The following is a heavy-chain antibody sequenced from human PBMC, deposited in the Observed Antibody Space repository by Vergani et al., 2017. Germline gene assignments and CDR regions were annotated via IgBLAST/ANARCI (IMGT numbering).Heavy chain of an antibody. J-gene: IGHJ6*03. CDR3: ARVAAAYYYCSYMDV. CDR1: GAYVGSGGYY. V-gene: IGHV4-31*03. D-gene: IGHD2-15*01. Sequence: QVQLQESGPGLVKASQTLSLTCSVPGAYVGSGGYYWSWVRQRPGMGLDWIGYIYYSGTTYYNPSLESRLTISLDTSENHLSLKLTSVTAADTAVYYGARVAAAYYYCSYMDVWGKGTTVTVSS. CDR2: IYYSGTT.